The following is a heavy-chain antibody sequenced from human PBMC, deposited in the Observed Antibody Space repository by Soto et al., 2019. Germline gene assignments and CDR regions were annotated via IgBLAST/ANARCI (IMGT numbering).Heavy chain of an antibody. CDR3: ARGLESSYCSGGSCDYYHSMEV. V-gene: IGHV4-4*02. J-gene: IGHJ6*02. Sequence: WETLSLTCAVSGGSISGSKWWSWVRQPPGKGLEWIGEIDHSGSTNYNPSLKSRVTISVDKSKNQFSLKLRSVTAADTAVYYCARGLESSYCSGGSCDYYHSMEVWGQGTTVTVSS. D-gene: IGHD2-15*01. CDR2: IDHSGST. CDR1: GGSISGSKW.